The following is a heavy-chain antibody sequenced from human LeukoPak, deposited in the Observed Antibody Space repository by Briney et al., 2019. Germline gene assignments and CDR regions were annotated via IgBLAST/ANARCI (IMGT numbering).Heavy chain of an antibody. J-gene: IGHJ4*02. CDR1: GHTFTSYG. Sequence: GASVKVSCKASGHTFTSYGISWVRQAPGQGLEWMGWISAYNGNTNYAQKLQGRVTMTTDTSTSTAYMELRSLRSGDTAVYFCARISGLYQLLLPFDYWGQGTLVTVSS. D-gene: IGHD2-2*01. CDR2: ISAYNGNT. CDR3: ARISGLYQLLLPFDY. V-gene: IGHV1-18*01.